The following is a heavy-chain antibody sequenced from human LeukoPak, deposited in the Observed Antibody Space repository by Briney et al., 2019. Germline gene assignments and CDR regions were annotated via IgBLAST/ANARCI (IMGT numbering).Heavy chain of an antibody. Sequence: PSETLSLTCTVSGGSISSYYWSWIRQPAGKGLEWIGRIYTSGSTNYNPSLKSRVTMSVDTSKNQFSLKLSSVTAADTAVYYCARDPYSGNYGNDYYYYMDVWGKGTTVTISS. J-gene: IGHJ6*03. V-gene: IGHV4-4*07. CDR1: GGSISSYY. D-gene: IGHD1-26*01. CDR3: ARDPYSGNYGNDYYYYMDV. CDR2: IYTSGST.